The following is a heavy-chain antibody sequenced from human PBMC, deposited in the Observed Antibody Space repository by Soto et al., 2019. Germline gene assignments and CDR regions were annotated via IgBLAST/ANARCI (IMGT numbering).Heavy chain of an antibody. CDR3: AKGGYSYGPDFDY. J-gene: IGHJ4*02. CDR1: GFTFSSYG. V-gene: IGHV3-30*18. CDR2: ISYDGSNK. D-gene: IGHD5-18*01. Sequence: QVQLVESGGGVVQPGRSLRLSCAASGFTFSSYGMHWVRQAPGKGLEWVAVISYDGSNKYCADSVKGRFTISRDNSKNTLYLQMNSLRAEDTAVYYCAKGGYSYGPDFDYWGQGTLVTVSS.